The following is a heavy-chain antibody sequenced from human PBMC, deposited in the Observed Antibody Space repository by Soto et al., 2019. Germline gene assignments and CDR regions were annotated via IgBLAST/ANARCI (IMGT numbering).Heavy chain of an antibody. CDR2: ISAYNGNT. CDR1: GYTFTSYG. CDR3: ARGSLTYYYDSSGYRDAFVI. V-gene: IGHV1-18*01. J-gene: IGHJ3*02. D-gene: IGHD3-22*01. Sequence: ASVKVSCKASGYTFTSYGISWVRQAPGQGLEWMGWISAYNGNTNYAQKLQGRVTMTTDTSTSTAYMELRSLRSDDTAVYYRARGSLTYYYDSSGYRDAFVIWGQGTMVTISS.